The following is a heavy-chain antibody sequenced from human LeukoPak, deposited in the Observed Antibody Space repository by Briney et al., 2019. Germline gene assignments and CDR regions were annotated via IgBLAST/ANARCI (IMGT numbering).Heavy chain of an antibody. CDR3: ARDAANYGDYVYFDY. Sequence: GGSLRLSCAASGFTFRSYSMNWVRQAPGKGLEWVSSISSSSSYIYYADSVKGRFTISRDNAKNSLYLQMNSLRAEDTALHYCARDAANYGDYVYFDYWGQGTLVTVSS. CDR2: ISSSSSYI. V-gene: IGHV3-21*04. J-gene: IGHJ4*02. CDR1: GFTFRSYS. D-gene: IGHD4-17*01.